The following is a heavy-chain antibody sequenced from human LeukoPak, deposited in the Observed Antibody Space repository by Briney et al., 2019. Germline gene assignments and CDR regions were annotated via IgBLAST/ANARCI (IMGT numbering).Heavy chain of an antibody. Sequence: GGSLRLSCAASGFTFSSYAMHWVRQAPGKGLEWVAVISYDGSNKYYADSVKGRFTISRDNSKNTLYLQMNSLRAEATGAYYCAREGPVAGHFDAFDIWGQGTMVTVSS. CDR3: AREGPVAGHFDAFDI. CDR1: GFTFSSYA. V-gene: IGHV3-30-3*01. J-gene: IGHJ3*02. D-gene: IGHD6-19*01. CDR2: ISYDGSNK.